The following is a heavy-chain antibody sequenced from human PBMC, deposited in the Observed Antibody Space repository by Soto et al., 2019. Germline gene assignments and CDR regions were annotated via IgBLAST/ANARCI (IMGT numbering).Heavy chain of an antibody. D-gene: IGHD1-1*01. J-gene: IGHJ4*02. V-gene: IGHV3-23*01. CDR2: ISGSGGGT. Sequence: LRLSCAASGFTFSSYAMSWVRQAPGKGLEWVSSISGSGGGTYYADSVKGRFTFSRDNSKNTLYLQMNSLRAEDTAVYYCAKFGMATTKRSPPYYIDYWGQGALVTVSS. CDR3: AKFGMATTKRSPPYYIDY. CDR1: GFTFSSYA.